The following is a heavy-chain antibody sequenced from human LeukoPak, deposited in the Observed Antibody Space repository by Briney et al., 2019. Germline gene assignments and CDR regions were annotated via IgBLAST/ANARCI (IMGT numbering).Heavy chain of an antibody. CDR3: VRADPVDH. Sequence: ASVKVSCKASGYTFTGSFMHWVQQAPGQGLEWMGWINSNTGGTKLAQKFQDRVTMTRDTSIRTVYMELRRLRSDDTAVYYCVRADPVDHWGQGTQVTVSS. V-gene: IGHV1-2*02. J-gene: IGHJ4*02. CDR1: GYTFTGSF. CDR2: INSNTGGT.